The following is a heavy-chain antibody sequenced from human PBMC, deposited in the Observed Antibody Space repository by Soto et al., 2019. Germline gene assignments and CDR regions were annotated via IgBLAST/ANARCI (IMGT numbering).Heavy chain of an antibody. V-gene: IGHV3-23*01. CDR2: SSGTGAGT. J-gene: IGHJ4*02. CDR3: AKDRRAGGNYGFYSDF. D-gene: IGHD1-7*01. Sequence: EVQLLESGGGLVQPGGSLRLSCAASGFTFSSYGMTWVRQAPGKGLEWVSFSSGTGAGTYYADSVKGRFTISRDNSKNPLYLQMTRLRAEDTAVYYCAKDRRAGGNYGFYSDFWGQGALVIVSS. CDR1: GFTFSSYG.